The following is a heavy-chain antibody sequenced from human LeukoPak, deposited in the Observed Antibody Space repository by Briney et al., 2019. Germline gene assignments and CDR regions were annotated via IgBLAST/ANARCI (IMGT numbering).Heavy chain of an antibody. CDR2: IYPGDSDT. V-gene: IGHV5-51*01. CDR3: ARRGVIAGRGYYFDL. J-gene: IGHJ2*01. CDR1: GYSFTSYW. Sequence: GESLKISCKGSGYSFTSYWIGWVRQMPGKGLEWMGIIYPGDSDTRYSPSFQGQVIISADKSVDSAYLQWNSLKASDTGIYYCARRGVIAGRGYYFDLWGRGTLVTVSS. D-gene: IGHD1-20*01.